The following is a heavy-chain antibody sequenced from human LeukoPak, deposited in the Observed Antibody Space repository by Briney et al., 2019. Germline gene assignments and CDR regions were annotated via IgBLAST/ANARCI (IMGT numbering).Heavy chain of an antibody. D-gene: IGHD5-12*01. Sequence: GGSLRLSCAASGFTFSDYYMSWIRQAPGKGLEWVSYISSGGSTIYYADSVKGRFTISRDNAKNSLYLQMNSLRGEDTAVYYCTRDSGYNAFDIWGQGTMVTVSS. V-gene: IGHV3-11*04. CDR1: GFTFSDYY. CDR3: TRDSGYNAFDI. J-gene: IGHJ3*02. CDR2: ISSGGSTI.